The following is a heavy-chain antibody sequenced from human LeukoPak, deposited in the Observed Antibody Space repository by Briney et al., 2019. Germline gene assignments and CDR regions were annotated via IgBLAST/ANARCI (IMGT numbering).Heavy chain of an antibody. Sequence: PGGSLRLSCAASGFAFSVYAMSWLRQPPGKGLEWVSTINANSGTRSYAASVRGRFTISRDNSKNTPYLQLNTLRADDTATYYCAKPISGGLAVTADWFHPWGQGTLVVVSS. D-gene: IGHD6-19*01. J-gene: IGHJ5*01. CDR3: AKPISGGLAVTADWFHP. V-gene: IGHV3-23*01. CDR1: GFAFSVYA. CDR2: INANSGTR.